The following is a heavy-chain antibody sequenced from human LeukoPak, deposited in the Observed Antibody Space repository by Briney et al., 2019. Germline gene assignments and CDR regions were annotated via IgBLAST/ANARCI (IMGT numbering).Heavy chain of an antibody. CDR2: INPNSGGT. CDR3: ARGGCSSTSCYDFDY. Sequence: GESLKISCKGSGYTFTGYYMHWVRQAPGQGLEWMGWINPNSGGTNYAQKFQGRVTMTRDTSISTAYMELSRLRSDDTAVYYCARGGCSSTSCYDFDYWGQGTLVTVSS. CDR1: GYTFTGYY. J-gene: IGHJ4*02. D-gene: IGHD2-2*01. V-gene: IGHV1-2*02.